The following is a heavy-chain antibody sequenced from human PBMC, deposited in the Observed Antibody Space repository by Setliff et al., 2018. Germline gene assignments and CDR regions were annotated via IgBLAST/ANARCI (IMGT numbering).Heavy chain of an antibody. D-gene: IGHD3-16*02. Sequence: SETLSLTCAVYGGSFSGYYWSWIRQPPGKGLEWIGEINHSGSTNYNPSLKSRVTISVDTSKNQFSLKLSSVTAADTAVYYCARGKVLYDYVWGSYRYEDYYYGMDVWGQGTTVTISS. CDR2: INHSGST. CDR3: ARGKVLYDYVWGSYRYEDYYYGMDV. J-gene: IGHJ6*02. CDR1: GGSFSGYY. V-gene: IGHV4-34*01.